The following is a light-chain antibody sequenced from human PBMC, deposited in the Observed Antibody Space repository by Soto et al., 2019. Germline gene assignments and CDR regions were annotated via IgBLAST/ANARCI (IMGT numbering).Light chain of an antibody. CDR3: ASYTTTGTVL. Sequence: QSVLTQPASVSGSPGQSITISCSGTSSDIGGYDSVSWFQQHPGKPPKLMISEVSYRPSGVSNRFSGSKVDNTASLTISGLQAEDEADYYCASYTTTGTVLFGAGTKVTVL. J-gene: IGLJ2*01. V-gene: IGLV2-14*01. CDR1: SSDIGGYDS. CDR2: EVS.